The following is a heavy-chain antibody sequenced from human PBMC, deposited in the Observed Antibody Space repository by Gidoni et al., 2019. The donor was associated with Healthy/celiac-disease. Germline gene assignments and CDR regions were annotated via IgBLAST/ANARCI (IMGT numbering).Heavy chain of an antibody. Sequence: QMQLVQSGPEVKKPGTSVKVSCKASGFTFTSSAVQWVRQARGQRLEWIGWIVVGSGNTNYAQKFQERVTITRDMSTSTAYMELSSLRSEDTAVYYCAAGSSWYGPPTDAFDIWGQGTMVTVSS. V-gene: IGHV1-58*01. CDR2: IVVGSGNT. J-gene: IGHJ3*02. CDR1: GFTFTSSA. CDR3: AAGSSWYGPPTDAFDI. D-gene: IGHD6-13*01.